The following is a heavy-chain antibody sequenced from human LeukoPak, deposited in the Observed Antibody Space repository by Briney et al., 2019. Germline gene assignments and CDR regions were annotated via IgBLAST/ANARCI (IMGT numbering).Heavy chain of an antibody. CDR1: GFTFSTYA. J-gene: IGHJ4*02. CDR3: AKDSERDTTMVIDY. D-gene: IGHD5-18*01. Sequence: GGSLRLSCAASGFTFSTYAMSWVRQVPGKGLEWVSGIGWNSGSIGYAGSVKGRFTISRDNAKSSLYLQMNSLRAEDMAFYYCAKDSERDTTMVIDYWGQGTLATVSS. V-gene: IGHV3-9*03. CDR2: IGWNSGSI.